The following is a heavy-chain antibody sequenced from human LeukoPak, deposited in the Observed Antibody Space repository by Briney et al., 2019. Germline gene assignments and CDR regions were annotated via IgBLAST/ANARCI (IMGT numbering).Heavy chain of an antibody. CDR2: IYSGGNT. CDR1: GLTFSRYS. CDR3: ARKTDSGGQGDY. V-gene: IGHV3-66*01. Sequence: PGGSLRLSCAASGLTFSRYSMNWVRQAPGKGLECVSVIYSGGNTYYADSVKGRFTISRDNSKNTLYLQMNSLRAEDTAVYYCARKTDSGGQGDYWGPGTLVTVSS. J-gene: IGHJ4*02. D-gene: IGHD3-22*01.